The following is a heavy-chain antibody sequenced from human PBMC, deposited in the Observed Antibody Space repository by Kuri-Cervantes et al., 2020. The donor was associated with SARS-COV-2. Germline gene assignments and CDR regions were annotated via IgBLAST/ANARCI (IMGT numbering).Heavy chain of an antibody. CDR3: ARHVPDWLLNWFEP. Sequence: WTVSGGSISSSSYYWGWIRQPPGKGLEGFGRIYYSQSTYCNPSLKSRVTISVDTSKNLFSLKLSSVTAADTAVYYCARHVPDWLLNWFEPWGQGTLVTVSS. CDR2: IYYSQST. J-gene: IGHJ5*02. V-gene: IGHV4-39*01. CDR1: GGSISSSSYY. D-gene: IGHD3-9*01.